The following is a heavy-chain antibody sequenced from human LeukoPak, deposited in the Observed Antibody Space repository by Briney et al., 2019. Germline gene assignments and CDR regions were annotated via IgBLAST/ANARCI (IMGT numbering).Heavy chain of an antibody. J-gene: IGHJ6*03. CDR1: GGSFSGYY. D-gene: IGHD3-3*01. V-gene: IGHV4-34*01. CDR2: INHSGST. CDR3: ARAYDFWSGYYINYYYYMDV. Sequence: PSETLSLTCAVYGGSFSGYYWSWIRQPPGKGLEWIGEINHSGSTNYNPSLKSRVTISVDTSKNQFSLKLSSVTAADTAVYYCARAYDFWSGYYINYYYYMDVWGKGTTVTVSS.